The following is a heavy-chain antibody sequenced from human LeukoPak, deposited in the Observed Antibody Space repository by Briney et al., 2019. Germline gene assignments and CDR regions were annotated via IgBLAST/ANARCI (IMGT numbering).Heavy chain of an antibody. V-gene: IGHV4-59*01. J-gene: IGHJ4*02. D-gene: IGHD1-26*01. CDR3: ARDRLGADFDY. Sequence: SETLSLTCTVSGGSISGYYWNWIRQSPDKGLEWIGHIYYTGSTNYNPSLRSRVTISVDTSKNQFSLKLSSVTAADTAVYYCARDRLGADFDYWGQGTLVTVSS. CDR2: IYYTGST. CDR1: GGSISGYY.